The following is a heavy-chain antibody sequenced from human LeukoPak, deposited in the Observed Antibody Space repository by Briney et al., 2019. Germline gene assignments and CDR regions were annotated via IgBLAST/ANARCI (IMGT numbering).Heavy chain of an antibody. D-gene: IGHD6-13*01. J-gene: IGHJ4*02. CDR2: ISGSNGNT. CDR3: ARYPLSYSSNWHYYFDY. CDR1: GYTFTSYG. V-gene: IGHV1-18*01. Sequence: GASVKVSCKASGYTFTSYGISWVRQAPGQGLEWMGWISGSNGNTNYAQKLQGRVTMTTDTSTSTAYMELRSLRSDDSALFYCARYPLSYSSNWHYYFDYWGQGTLLTVSS.